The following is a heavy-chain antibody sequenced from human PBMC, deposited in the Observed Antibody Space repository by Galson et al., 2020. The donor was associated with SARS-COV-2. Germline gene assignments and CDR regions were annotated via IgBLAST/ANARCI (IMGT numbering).Heavy chain of an antibody. D-gene: IGHD3-10*01. Sequence: GGSLRLSCTASGFTFRSYAMSWVRQAPGKGLEWVSSLSPFGRTYYADSVKGRFTISRDNSKDTLYLQMNNLRAEDTAVFYCAKPDRVARGIVSYAMDVWGQGTTVTVSS. CDR1: GFTFRSYA. V-gene: IGHV3-23*01. CDR3: AKPDRVARGIVSYAMDV. J-gene: IGHJ6*02. CDR2: LSPFGRT.